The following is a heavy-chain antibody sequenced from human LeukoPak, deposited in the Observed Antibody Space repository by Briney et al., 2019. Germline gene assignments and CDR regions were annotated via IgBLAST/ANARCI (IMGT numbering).Heavy chain of an antibody. D-gene: IGHD4-23*01. Sequence: PSETLSLTCTVSGYSISSGYYWGWIRQPPGKGLEWIGSIYHSGSTYYNPSLKSRVTISVDTSKNQFSLKLSSVTAADTAVYYCARGVTTVVKDNWFDPWGQGTLVTVSS. V-gene: IGHV4-38-2*02. J-gene: IGHJ5*02. CDR3: ARGVTTVVKDNWFDP. CDR2: IYHSGST. CDR1: GYSISSGYY.